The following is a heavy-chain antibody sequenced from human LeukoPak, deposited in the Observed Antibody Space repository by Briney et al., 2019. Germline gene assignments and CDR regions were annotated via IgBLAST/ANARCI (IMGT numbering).Heavy chain of an antibody. CDR1: GYTFTGYY. V-gene: IGHV1-18*04. CDR3: ARRMTGTYDG. CDR2: ISAYNGNT. D-gene: IGHD1-1*01. Sequence: ASVKVSCKASGYTFTGYYMHWVRQAPGQGLEWMGWISAYNGNTNYAQKLQGRVTMTTDTSTSTAYMELSSLRSEDTAVYYCARRMTGTYDGWGQGTLVTVSS. J-gene: IGHJ4*02.